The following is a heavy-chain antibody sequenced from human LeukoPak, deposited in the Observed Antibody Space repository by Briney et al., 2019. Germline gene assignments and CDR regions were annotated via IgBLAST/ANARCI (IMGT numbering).Heavy chain of an antibody. CDR1: GGSISSGDYY. Sequence: SETLPLTCTVSGGSISSGDYYWSWIRQPPGKGLEWIGYIYYSGSTYYNPSLKSRVTISVDTSKNQFSLKLSSVTAADTAVYYCARAASTLRYFDWLLDYYFDYWGQGTLVTVSS. J-gene: IGHJ4*02. CDR3: ARAASTLRYFDWLLDYYFDY. CDR2: IYYSGST. V-gene: IGHV4-30-4*01. D-gene: IGHD3-9*01.